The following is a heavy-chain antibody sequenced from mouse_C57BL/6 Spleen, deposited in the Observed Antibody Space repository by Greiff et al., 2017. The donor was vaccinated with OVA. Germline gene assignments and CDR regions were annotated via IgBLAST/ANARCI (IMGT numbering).Heavy chain of an antibody. Sequence: VQLQQSGPELVKPGASVKISCKASGYTFTDYYMNWVKQSHGKSLEWIGDINPNNGGTSYNQKFKGKATLTVDKSSSTAYMELRSLTSEDSAVYYCARPVTTGFAYWGQGTLVTVSA. D-gene: IGHD1-1*01. CDR2: INPNNGGT. CDR3: ARPVTTGFAY. V-gene: IGHV1-26*01. CDR1: GYTFTDYY. J-gene: IGHJ3*01.